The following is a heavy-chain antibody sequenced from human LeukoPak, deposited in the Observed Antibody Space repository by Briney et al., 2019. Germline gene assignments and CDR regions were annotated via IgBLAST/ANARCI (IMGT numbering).Heavy chain of an antibody. CDR3: TRQNCTGGSCSYVDC. V-gene: IGHV3-73*01. CDR2: IRTKTKNYAA. Sequence: GGSLRLSCAPSGFTFSGSYMHWFRRASGKGREGVGLIRTKTKNYAATYAESVKGRFTISRDDSKNTAYLQMNSLKMEDTAVYYCTRQNCTGGSCSYVDCWGQGTLVTVSS. D-gene: IGHD2-8*02. CDR1: GFTFSGSY. J-gene: IGHJ4*02.